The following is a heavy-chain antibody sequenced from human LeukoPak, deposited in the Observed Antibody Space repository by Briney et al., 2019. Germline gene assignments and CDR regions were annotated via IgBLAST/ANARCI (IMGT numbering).Heavy chain of an antibody. Sequence: SETLSLTCTVSGGSISSYSWSWIRQPPGKGLEWIGYIYYSGSTNYNPSLKSRVTISIDTSKNQFSLKLSSVTAEDTAVYYCARDYWINYGLDYWGQGTLVTVSS. J-gene: IGHJ4*02. CDR3: ARDYWINYGLDY. V-gene: IGHV4-59*01. D-gene: IGHD4-11*01. CDR1: GGSISSYS. CDR2: IYYSGST.